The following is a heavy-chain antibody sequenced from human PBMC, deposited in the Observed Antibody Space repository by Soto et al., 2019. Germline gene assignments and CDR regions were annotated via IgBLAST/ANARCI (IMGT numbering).Heavy chain of an antibody. V-gene: IGHV3-23*01. D-gene: IGHD1-7*01. CDR2: ISGAGGST. CDR1: GLIFETYS. Sequence: GESLRLSCAASGLIFETYSMSWVRQPPGKGLEWVSGISGAGGSTYYADSVKGRFTISRDNSKNTLYLQVNSLRTEDTAVYYCAKSWGNTWELYYFDSWGQGTLVTVSS. CDR3: AKSWGNTWELYYFDS. J-gene: IGHJ4*02.